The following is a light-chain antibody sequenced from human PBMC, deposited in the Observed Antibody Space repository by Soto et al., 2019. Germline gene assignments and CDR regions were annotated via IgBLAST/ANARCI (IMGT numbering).Light chain of an antibody. V-gene: IGLV1-40*01. Sequence: QSVLTQPPSVSGAPGQRVTISCTGSSSNIGRGHDVHWYQQLPGTAPKVLIYANSSRPSEVPDRFSGSNSGTSASLAITGLQADDEADYYCQSYDSGLSGVVFGGGTKVTVL. CDR2: ANS. J-gene: IGLJ3*02. CDR3: QSYDSGLSGVV. CDR1: SSNIGRGHD.